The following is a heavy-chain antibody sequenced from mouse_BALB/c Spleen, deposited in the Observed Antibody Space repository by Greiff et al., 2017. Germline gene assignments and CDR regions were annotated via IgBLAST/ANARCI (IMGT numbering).Heavy chain of an antibody. V-gene: IGHV1-9*01. CDR1: GYTFSSYW. Sequence: QVQLKESGAELMKPGASVKISCKATGYTFSSYWIEWVKQRPGHGLEWIGEILPGSGSTNYNEKFKGKATFTADTSSNTAYMQLSSLTSEDSAVYYCARKGGNYPYYFDYWGQGTTLTVSS. CDR3: ARKGGNYPYYFDY. J-gene: IGHJ2*01. CDR2: ILPGSGST. D-gene: IGHD2-1*01.